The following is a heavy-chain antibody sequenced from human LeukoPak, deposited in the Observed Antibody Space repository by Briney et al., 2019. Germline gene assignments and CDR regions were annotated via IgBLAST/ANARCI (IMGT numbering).Heavy chain of an antibody. CDR3: ARDAGIYDRSGTFDY. J-gene: IGHJ4*02. CDR1: GYTFTSYG. V-gene: IGHV1-18*01. D-gene: IGHD3-22*01. Sequence: ASVKVSCKASGYTFTSYGISWVRQAPGQGLEWMGWISAYNGNTNYAQKLQGRVTMTTDTSTSTAYMELRSLRSDDTAVYYCARDAGIYDRSGTFDYWGQGTLVTVSS. CDR2: ISAYNGNT.